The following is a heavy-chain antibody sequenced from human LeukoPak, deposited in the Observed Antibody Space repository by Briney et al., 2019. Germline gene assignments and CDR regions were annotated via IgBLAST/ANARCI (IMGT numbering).Heavy chain of an antibody. V-gene: IGHV1-18*01. CDR3: ARRDDYTHSFDY. Sequence: ASVKVSCKASGYTFTSYGISWVRQAPGQGLEWMGWISAYNGNTNYAQKLQGRGTITTDTSTSTAYMELRSLRSDDTAVYYCARRDDYTHSFDYWGQGTLVPVSS. J-gene: IGHJ4*02. CDR1: GYTFTSYG. D-gene: IGHD3-3*01. CDR2: ISAYNGNT.